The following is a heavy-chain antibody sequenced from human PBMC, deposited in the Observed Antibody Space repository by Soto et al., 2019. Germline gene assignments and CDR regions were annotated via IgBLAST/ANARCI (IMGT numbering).Heavy chain of an antibody. Sequence: SETLSLTCTVSGGSISSSSYDGGWIRQPPGKGLEWIGSIYYSGSTYYNPSLKSRVTISVDTSKNQFSLKLSSVTAADTAVYYCATIYDILTGRYYWGQGTLVTVSS. CDR2: IYYSGST. CDR3: ATIYDILTGRYY. D-gene: IGHD3-9*01. V-gene: IGHV4-39*01. J-gene: IGHJ4*02. CDR1: GGSISSSSYD.